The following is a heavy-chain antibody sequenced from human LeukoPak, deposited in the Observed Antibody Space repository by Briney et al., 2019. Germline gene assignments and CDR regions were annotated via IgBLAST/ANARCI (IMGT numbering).Heavy chain of an antibody. D-gene: IGHD7-27*01. CDR1: GFTFSSYG. CDR3: AKKVSGDWYFDL. Sequence: GGSLRLSCAASGFTFSSYGMHWVRQAPGKGLEWVAFIRYDGSNKYYADSVKGRFTISRDNPKNTLYLQMNSLRAEDTAVYYCAKKVSGDWYFDLWGRGTLVTVSS. V-gene: IGHV3-30*02. CDR2: IRYDGSNK. J-gene: IGHJ2*01.